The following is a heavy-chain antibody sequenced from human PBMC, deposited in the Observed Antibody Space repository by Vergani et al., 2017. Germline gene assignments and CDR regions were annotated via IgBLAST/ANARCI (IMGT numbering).Heavy chain of an antibody. J-gene: IGHJ4*02. CDR1: GGSISSSSYS. Sequence: QLQLQESGPGLVTTSETLSLTCTVSGGSISSSSYSWGWIRQPPGKGLEWIGGIYYSGITYYNPSLKSRVTISVDTSKNQFSLKLSSVTAADTAVYYCARQMTTVATDYWGQGTLVTVSS. CDR2: IYYSGIT. CDR3: ARQMTTVATDY. D-gene: IGHD4-23*01. V-gene: IGHV4-39*01.